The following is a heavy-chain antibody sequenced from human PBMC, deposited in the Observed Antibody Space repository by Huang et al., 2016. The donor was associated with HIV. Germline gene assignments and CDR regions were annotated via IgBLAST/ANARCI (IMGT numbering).Heavy chain of an antibody. Sequence: QLQLQESGPGLVKPSETLSLTCSVSGGSISSSSYYWGWIRQPPGKGLEWIGSIYYMGSTFYNPSLKSRVTISVDTSKNQFSLRLSSVTAADTSVYYCARHMDCSSSSCLAGGHERGPFDMWGQGTMVTVSS. CDR3: ARHMDCSSSSCLAGGHERGPFDM. CDR2: IYYMGST. CDR1: GGSISSSSYY. D-gene: IGHD2-2*01. V-gene: IGHV4-39*01. J-gene: IGHJ3*02.